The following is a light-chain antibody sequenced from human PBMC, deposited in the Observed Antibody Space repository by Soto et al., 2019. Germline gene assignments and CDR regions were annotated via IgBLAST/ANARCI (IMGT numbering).Light chain of an antibody. CDR2: GAS. J-gene: IGKJ4*01. CDR1: QSVASN. V-gene: IGKV3-15*01. Sequence: DIVMTQSPATLSVSPGERATLSCRASQSVASNLAWYQQRPGQAPRLLIYGASTRATGVPVRFSGSGSGTKFTLTISSLRSEDFAVYYCHHYNNWPHTFGGGTKVEIK. CDR3: HHYNNWPHT.